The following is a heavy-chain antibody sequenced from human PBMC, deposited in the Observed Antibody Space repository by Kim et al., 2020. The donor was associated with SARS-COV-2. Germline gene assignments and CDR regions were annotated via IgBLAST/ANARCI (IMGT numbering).Heavy chain of an antibody. J-gene: IGHJ6*02. CDR3: AMTYYDFWSGYFGDGMDV. V-gene: IGHV1-3*01. D-gene: IGHD3-3*01. Sequence: ASVKVSCKASGYTFTSYAMHWVRQAPGQRLEWMGWINAGNGNTKYSQKFQGRVTITRDTSASTAYMELSSLRSEDTAVYYCAMTYYDFWSGYFGDGMDVWGQGTTVTVSS. CDR2: INAGNGNT. CDR1: GYTFTSYA.